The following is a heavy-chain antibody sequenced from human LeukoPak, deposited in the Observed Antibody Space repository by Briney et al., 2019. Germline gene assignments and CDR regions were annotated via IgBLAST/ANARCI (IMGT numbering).Heavy chain of an antibody. CDR3: ARDVSWYGDWFDP. D-gene: IGHD6-13*01. CDR1: GGSFSGYY. Sequence: SETLSLTCAVYGGSFSGYYWSWIRQPPGKGLEWIGEINHSGSTNYNPSLKSRVTISVDTSKNQFSLKLSSVTAADTAVYYCARDVSWYGDWFDPWGQGTLVTVSS. V-gene: IGHV4-34*01. J-gene: IGHJ5*02. CDR2: INHSGST.